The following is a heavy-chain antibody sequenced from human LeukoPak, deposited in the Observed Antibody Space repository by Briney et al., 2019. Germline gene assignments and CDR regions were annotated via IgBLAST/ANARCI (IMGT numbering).Heavy chain of an antibody. J-gene: IGHJ4*02. CDR2: IKGDGTEI. CDR1: GFTFSGFW. V-gene: IGHV3-7*01. CDR3: ARDWSDLYCSERPIDC. Sequence: GGSLRLSCAASGFTFSGFWMSWVRQAPGKGLEWVANIKGDGTEIHYVDSVKGRFTISRDNAKNSLYLQMNSLRAEDSGVYYCARDWSDLYCSERPIDCWGQGTLVTVSS. D-gene: IGHD3-10*01.